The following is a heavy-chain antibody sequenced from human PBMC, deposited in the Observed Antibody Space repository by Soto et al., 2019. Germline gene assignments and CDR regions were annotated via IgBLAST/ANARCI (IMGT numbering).Heavy chain of an antibody. CDR3: AKVNNFDSSGYFNFDH. J-gene: IGHJ4*02. CDR2: ISGSAAGT. D-gene: IGHD3-22*01. CDR1: GFTFSNYA. V-gene: IGHV3-23*01. Sequence: PGGSLRLSCAASGFTFSNYAMNWVRQAPGGGLEWVSTISGSAAGTYYADSVKGRFTISRDNSKNTLYLQMSGLRAEDTGVYYCAKVNNFDSSGYFNFDHWGQGNLVTVSS.